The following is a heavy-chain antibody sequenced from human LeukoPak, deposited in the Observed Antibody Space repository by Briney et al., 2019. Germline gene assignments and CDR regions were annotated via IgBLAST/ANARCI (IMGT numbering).Heavy chain of an antibody. Sequence: SETLSLTRTVSGGSISSGGYYWSWIRQHPGKGLEWIGYIYYSGSTYYNPSLKSRVTISVDTSKNQFSLKLSSVTAADTAVYYCARDGGGYCSSTSCNWFDPWGQGTLVTVSS. V-gene: IGHV4-31*03. D-gene: IGHD2-2*01. J-gene: IGHJ5*02. CDR1: GGSISSGGYY. CDR2: IYYSGST. CDR3: ARDGGGYCSSTSCNWFDP.